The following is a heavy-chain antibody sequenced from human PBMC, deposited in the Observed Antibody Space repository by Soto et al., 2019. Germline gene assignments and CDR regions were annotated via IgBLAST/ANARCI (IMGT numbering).Heavy chain of an antibody. V-gene: IGHV3-21*01. CDR3: VRGVGDEDGAAAPWFYFAN. CDR2: ISSSGDYL. CDR1: GFTFRRNN. Sequence: PGGSLRLSCAASGFTFRRNNMNWVRQAPGKGLEWVASISSSGDYLYYADSVKGRFIISRDNFQNSLMLQMNNLRADDTAVYYCVRGVGDEDGAAAPWFYFANWGQGTSVTVSS. J-gene: IGHJ4*02. D-gene: IGHD6-25*01.